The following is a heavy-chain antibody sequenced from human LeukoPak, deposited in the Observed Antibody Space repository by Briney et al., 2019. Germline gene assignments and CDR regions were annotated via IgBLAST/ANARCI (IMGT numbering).Heavy chain of an antibody. D-gene: IGHD4-11*01. CDR3: ARDRRLTTVTTSWFDP. Sequence: ASVKVSCKASGYTFTGYYMHWVRQAPGQGLEWMGWINPNSGGTNYAQKFRGRVTMTRDTSISTAYMELSRLRSDDTAVYYCARDRRLTTVTTSWFDPWGQGTLVTVSS. V-gene: IGHV1-2*02. CDR1: GYTFTGYY. J-gene: IGHJ5*02. CDR2: INPNSGGT.